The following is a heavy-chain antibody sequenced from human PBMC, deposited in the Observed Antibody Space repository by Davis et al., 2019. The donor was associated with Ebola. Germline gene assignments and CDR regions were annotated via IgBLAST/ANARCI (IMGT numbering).Heavy chain of an antibody. CDR2: FDPEDGET. V-gene: IGHV1-24*01. CDR1: EYTLSELS. J-gene: IGHJ4*02. Sequence: ASVKVSCKVSEYTLSELSMHWVRQAPGKGLEWMGYFDPEDGETFFAQKFQDRLTLTEDTSTDTAYMELRSLTYEDTALYYCAIGGIGGGFDYWGQGTLVIVS. CDR3: AIGGIGGGFDY. D-gene: IGHD3-10*01.